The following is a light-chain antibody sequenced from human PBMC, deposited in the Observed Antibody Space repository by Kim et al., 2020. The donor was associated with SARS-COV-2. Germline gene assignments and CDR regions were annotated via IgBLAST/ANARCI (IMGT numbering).Light chain of an antibody. Sequence: DIQMTQSPSALSASVGDRVTITCRLSQTVYTWLAWYQQKPGKAPNLLIYDTSTLQHGVPSRFSGSGSGTEFTLTITSLRPDDSATYYCQQYYYYRFSFGQGTKLEI. CDR1: QTVYTW. CDR3: QQYYYYRFS. CDR2: DTS. J-gene: IGKJ2*01. V-gene: IGKV1-5*01.